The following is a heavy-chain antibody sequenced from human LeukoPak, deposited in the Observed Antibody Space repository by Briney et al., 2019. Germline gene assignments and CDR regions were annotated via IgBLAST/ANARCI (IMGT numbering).Heavy chain of an antibody. CDR2: IKQDGSEK. CDR1: GFTFSSYW. J-gene: IGHJ3*02. Sequence: GGSLRLSCAASGFTFSSYWMSWVRQAPGKGLEWVANIKQDGSEKYYVDSVKGRFTISRDNSKNTLYLQMGSLRAEDMAVYYCARDSRLVDAFDIWGQGTMVTVSS. D-gene: IGHD2-21*01. CDR3: ARDSRLVDAFDI. V-gene: IGHV3-7*01.